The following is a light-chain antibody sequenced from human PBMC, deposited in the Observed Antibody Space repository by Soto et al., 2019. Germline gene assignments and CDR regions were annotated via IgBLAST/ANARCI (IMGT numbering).Light chain of an antibody. V-gene: IGKV1-5*03. CDR2: KAS. CDR3: QQYRDNWT. CDR1: QSISSW. J-gene: IGKJ1*01. Sequence: DFQMTQSPSTLSASVGDRVTITCRASQSISSWLAWYQQKPGTAPKLLIYKASTLQSGVPSRFSGSGSGTEFTLTISSLQPDDSATYYCQQYRDNWTFGQGTKVEIK.